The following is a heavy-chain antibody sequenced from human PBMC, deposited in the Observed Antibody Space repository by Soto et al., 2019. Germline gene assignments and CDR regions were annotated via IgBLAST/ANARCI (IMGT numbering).Heavy chain of an antibody. Sequence: GASVKVSCKASGYSFNTYALHWVRQAHGQRLEWMAWINGGNGNTKYSQKFQDRVTITRDTSASIAYMELSSLRSEDTAVYYCARGKGMEENYYYHGMDVWGQGTTVTVSS. CDR3: ARGKGMEENYYYHGMDV. V-gene: IGHV1-3*01. CDR2: INGGNGNT. D-gene: IGHD1-1*01. J-gene: IGHJ6*02. CDR1: GYSFNTYA.